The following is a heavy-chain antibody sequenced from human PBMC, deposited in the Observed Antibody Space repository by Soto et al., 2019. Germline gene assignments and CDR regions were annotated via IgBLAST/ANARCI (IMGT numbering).Heavy chain of an antibody. D-gene: IGHD3-10*01. Sequence: PSETLSLTCSFSGGSISSDNWWSWVRQTPGMGLEWIGEIYHSGNTNYNPSLKSRVSMSVDKSKNQFSLKVTSVTAADTAPYYCARLSASSKLRGVVINWGQGTLVTVSS. J-gene: IGHJ4*02. CDR3: ARLSASSKLRGVVIN. CDR1: GGSISSDNW. V-gene: IGHV4-4*02. CDR2: IYHSGNT.